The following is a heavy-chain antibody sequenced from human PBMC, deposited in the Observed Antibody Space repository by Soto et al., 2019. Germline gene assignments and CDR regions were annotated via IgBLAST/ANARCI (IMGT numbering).Heavy chain of an antibody. Sequence: GGSLRLSCAASGFTFSGFAMHWVRQASGKGLEWVGRIKSKANTYATAYAASVKGRFTISRDDSKNTAYLQMNSLRTEDTAVYYCTRLKDFCSDGSYYYDPCGQGPRVTVSS. D-gene: IGHD2-15*01. CDR1: GFTFSGFA. CDR3: TRLKDFCSDGSYYYDP. CDR2: IKSKANTYAT. J-gene: IGHJ5*02. V-gene: IGHV3-73*01.